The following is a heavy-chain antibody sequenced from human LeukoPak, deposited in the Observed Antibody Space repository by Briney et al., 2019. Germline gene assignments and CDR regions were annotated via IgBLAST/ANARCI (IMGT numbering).Heavy chain of an antibody. Sequence: PGGSLRLSCAASGFTVSSNYMSWVRQTPGKGLEWVSVIYSGGSTYHADSVKGRFTISRDNSKNTLYLQMNSLRAEDTAVYYCARSGPGGYYFRQDAFDIWGQGTMDTVSS. J-gene: IGHJ3*02. CDR1: GFTVSSNY. CDR3: ARSGPGGYYFRQDAFDI. D-gene: IGHD3-22*01. CDR2: IYSGGST. V-gene: IGHV3-53*01.